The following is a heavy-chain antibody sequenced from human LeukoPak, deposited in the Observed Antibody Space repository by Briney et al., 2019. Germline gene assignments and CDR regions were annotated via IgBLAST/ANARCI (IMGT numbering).Heavy chain of an antibody. D-gene: IGHD4-17*01. Sequence: SETLSLTCTVSGGSISSYYWSWIRQPAGKGLEWIGRIYTSGSTNYNPSLKSRVTMSVDTSKNQFSLKLSSVTAADTAVYYCARLKGPNFWVTRNNWFDPWGQGTLVTVSS. CDR1: GGSISSYY. J-gene: IGHJ5*02. V-gene: IGHV4-4*07. CDR2: IYTSGST. CDR3: ARLKGPNFWVTRNNWFDP.